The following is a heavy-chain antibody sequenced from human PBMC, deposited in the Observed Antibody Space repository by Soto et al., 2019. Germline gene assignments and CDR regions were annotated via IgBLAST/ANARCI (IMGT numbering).Heavy chain of an antibody. CDR2: IYYSGST. D-gene: IGHD6-13*01. Sequence: PSETLSLTCTVSGGSISSSSYYWGWIRQPPGKGLEWIGSIYYSGSTYYNPSLKSRVTISVDTSKNQFSLKLSSVTAADTAVYYCARQINIAAAAVDWFDPWGQGTLVTVSS. V-gene: IGHV4-39*01. J-gene: IGHJ5*02. CDR3: ARQINIAAAAVDWFDP. CDR1: GGSISSSSYY.